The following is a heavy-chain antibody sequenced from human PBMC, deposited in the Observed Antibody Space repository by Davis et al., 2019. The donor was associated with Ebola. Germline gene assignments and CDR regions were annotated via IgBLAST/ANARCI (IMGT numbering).Heavy chain of an antibody. V-gene: IGHV3-7*01. J-gene: IGHJ6*04. CDR2: IKQDGSEK. CDR1: GFIFSNYW. Sequence: GESLKISCAASGFIFSNYWMTWVRQTPGKGLEWVANIKQDGSEKYYVDSVKGRFTISRDNAKNSLYLQMNSLRAEDTAVYYCARDGTLNWNYGRLDVWGNGTTVTVSS. D-gene: IGHD1-7*01. CDR3: ARDGTLNWNYGRLDV.